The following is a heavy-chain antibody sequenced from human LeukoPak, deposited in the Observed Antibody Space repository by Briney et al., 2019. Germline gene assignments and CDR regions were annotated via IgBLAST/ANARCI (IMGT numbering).Heavy chain of an antibody. CDR3: ASSQYCTNGVCWFDP. J-gene: IGHJ5*02. CDR1: GGSISSHY. Sequence: SETLSLTCTVSGGSISSHYWRWIRQPPGKGLEWIGYIYYSGSTNYNPSLKSRVTISVDTSKNQFSLKLSSVTAADKAVYYCASSQYCTNGVCWFDPWDQGTLVTVSS. D-gene: IGHD2-8*01. CDR2: IYYSGST. V-gene: IGHV4-59*11.